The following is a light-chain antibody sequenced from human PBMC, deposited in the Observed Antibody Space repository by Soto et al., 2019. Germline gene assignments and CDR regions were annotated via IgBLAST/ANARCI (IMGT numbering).Light chain of an antibody. CDR1: QSVSSTY. V-gene: IGKV3D-20*01. J-gene: IGKJ4*01. CDR2: DVS. CDR3: QQYGTSRT. Sequence: EIVLTQSPATLSLSPVERATLSCGASQSVSSTYLGWYQQKPGLAPRLLIFDVSKRFTGIPDRFSGSGSGTDFTLTIRRLANEDCAVYYCQQYGTSRTFGGGTKVEIK.